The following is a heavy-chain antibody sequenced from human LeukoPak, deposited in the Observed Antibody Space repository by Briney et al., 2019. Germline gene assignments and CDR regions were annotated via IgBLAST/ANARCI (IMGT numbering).Heavy chain of an antibody. D-gene: IGHD6-13*01. J-gene: IGHJ4*02. V-gene: IGHV3-48*03. CDR3: ARTRSRWYYFDY. CDR1: GFTFSSYE. Sequence: GGSLTLSRAPSGFTFSSYEMNWVRQAPGKGLEWVSYISSSGSTIYYADSVKGRFTISRDNAKNSLYLQMNSLGAEDTAVYYCARTRSRWYYFDYWGQGTLVTVSS. CDR2: ISSSGSTI.